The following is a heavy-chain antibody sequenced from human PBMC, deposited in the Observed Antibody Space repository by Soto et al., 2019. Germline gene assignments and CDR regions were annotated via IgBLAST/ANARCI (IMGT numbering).Heavy chain of an antibody. Sequence: QITLKESGPALVKPTQTLTLTCTFSGFSLSTGAGGVGWIRQPPGKALEWLALIYWDDDKRYSPSLKSRLTITKDTSKNQVVITVTNMDPVDTATYFCARGGGNNRAVDYWGQGTLVTVSS. J-gene: IGHJ4*02. CDR3: ARGGGNNRAVDY. CDR1: GFSLSTGAGG. V-gene: IGHV2-5*02. CDR2: IYWDDDK. D-gene: IGHD1-26*01.